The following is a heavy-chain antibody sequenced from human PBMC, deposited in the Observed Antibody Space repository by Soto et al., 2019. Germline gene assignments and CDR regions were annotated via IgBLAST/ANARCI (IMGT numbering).Heavy chain of an antibody. Sequence: SETLSLTCTVSGGSISSSSYHWGWIRQSPGKGLEWTGNFYYSGSTDYNPSLKSRVTISVFTSKNQFSLELTSVTAADTAVYYCARLRRDGQTGYAFDIWGQGTMVTVS. J-gene: IGHJ3*02. V-gene: IGHV4-39*01. D-gene: IGHD3-9*01. CDR2: FYYSGST. CDR3: ARLRRDGQTGYAFDI. CDR1: GGSISSSSYH.